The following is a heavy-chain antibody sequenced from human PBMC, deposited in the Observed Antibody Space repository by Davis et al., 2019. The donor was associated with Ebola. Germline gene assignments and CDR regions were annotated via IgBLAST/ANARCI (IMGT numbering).Heavy chain of an antibody. J-gene: IGHJ4*02. D-gene: IGHD4-23*01. V-gene: IGHV4-34*01. CDR2: INHSGST. Sequence: PGGSLRLSCAASGFTFSNAWMSWIRQPPGKGLEWIGEINHSGSTNYNPSLKSRVTISVDTSKNQFSLKLSSVTAADTAVYYCARESAVTLFDYWGQGTLVTVSS. CDR1: GFTFSNAW. CDR3: ARESAVTLFDY.